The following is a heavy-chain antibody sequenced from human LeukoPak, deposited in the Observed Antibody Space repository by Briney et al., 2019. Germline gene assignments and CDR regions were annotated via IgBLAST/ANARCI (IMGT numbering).Heavy chain of an antibody. D-gene: IGHD3-3*01. CDR2: ISSSSSTI. Sequence: PGGSLRLSCAASGFTFSSYSMNWVRQAPGKGLEWVSYISSSSSTIYYADSVKGRFTISRDNAKNSLYLQMNGLRAEDTAVYYCARDPNPFGVATNWFDPWGQGTLVTVSS. V-gene: IGHV3-48*04. CDR3: ARDPNPFGVATNWFDP. CDR1: GFTFSSYS. J-gene: IGHJ5*02.